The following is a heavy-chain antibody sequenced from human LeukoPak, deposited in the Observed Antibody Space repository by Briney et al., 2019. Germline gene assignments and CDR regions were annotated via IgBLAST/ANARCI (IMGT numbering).Heavy chain of an antibody. CDR1: GYTFTGYY. CDR3: ARDRGSGWYYFDY. D-gene: IGHD6-19*01. J-gene: IGHJ4*02. Sequence: GALVKVSCKASGYTFTGYYMHWVRQAPGQGLEWMGRINPNSGGTNYAQKFQGRVTMTRDTSISTAYMELSRLRSDDTAVYYCARDRGSGWYYFDYWGQGTLVTVSS. CDR2: INPNSGGT. V-gene: IGHV1-2*06.